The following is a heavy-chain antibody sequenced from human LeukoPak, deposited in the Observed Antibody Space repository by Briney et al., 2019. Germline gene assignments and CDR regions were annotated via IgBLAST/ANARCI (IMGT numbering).Heavy chain of an antibody. Sequence: GGSLRLSCAASGFTFSSYWMHWVRQAPGKGLVWVARINSDGSSTSYADSVKGRLTIYRDNAKNTLYLQMNSLRAEDTAVYYCARVLVRGASYVWGKGTTVTVSS. CDR3: ARVLVRGASYV. CDR1: GFTFSSYW. CDR2: INSDGSST. V-gene: IGHV3-74*01. D-gene: IGHD3-10*01. J-gene: IGHJ6*04.